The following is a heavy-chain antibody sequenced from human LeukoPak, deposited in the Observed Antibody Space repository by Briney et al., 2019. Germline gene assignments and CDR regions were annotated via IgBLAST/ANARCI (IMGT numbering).Heavy chain of an antibody. J-gene: IGHJ4*02. Sequence: GGSLRLSCTTSGFTFGDYAMNWVRQAPGKGLEWVSSISSSSSYIYYADSVKGRFTISRDNAKNSLYLQMNSLRAEDTAVYYCARSSGWYGDYWGQGTLVTVSS. CDR3: ARSSGWYGDY. D-gene: IGHD6-19*01. CDR2: ISSSSSYI. V-gene: IGHV3-21*01. CDR1: GFTFGDYA.